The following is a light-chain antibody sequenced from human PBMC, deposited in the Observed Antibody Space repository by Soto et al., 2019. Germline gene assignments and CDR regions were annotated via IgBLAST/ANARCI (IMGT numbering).Light chain of an antibody. CDR3: QSYDSRLSAVV. Sequence: QSVLTKPPSVSGAPGQRVTISCTGSTSNIGSNYDVHWYQQIPGTAPKLLIYGNNNRPSGVPDRFSGSKSATSASLAITGLQADDEADYYCQSYDSRLSAVVFGGGTKVTVL. V-gene: IGLV1-40*01. CDR2: GNN. J-gene: IGLJ2*01. CDR1: TSNIGSNYD.